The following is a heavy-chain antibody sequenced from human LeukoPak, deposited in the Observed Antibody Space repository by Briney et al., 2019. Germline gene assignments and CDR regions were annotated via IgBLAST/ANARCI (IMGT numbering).Heavy chain of an antibody. V-gene: IGHV3-7*01. D-gene: IGHD2/OR15-2a*01. CDR1: GFTFSNYR. CDR2: IKQDGSEK. J-gene: IGHJ4*02. CDR3: AKDSAKKYDDY. Sequence: GGSLRLSCAASGFTFSNYRMSWVRQAPGKGLEWVANIKQDGSEKYYVDSVKGRFTISRDNAKKSLYLHMNSLRAEDTAVYYCAKDSAKKYDDYWGQGTLVTVSS.